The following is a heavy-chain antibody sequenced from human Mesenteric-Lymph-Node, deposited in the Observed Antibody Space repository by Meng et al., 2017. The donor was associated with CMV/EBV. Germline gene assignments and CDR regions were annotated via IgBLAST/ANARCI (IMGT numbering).Heavy chain of an antibody. CDR1: GFTFSSYT. V-gene: IGHV3-74*01. J-gene: IGHJ4*02. D-gene: IGHD6-19*01. CDR3: TKDVGIQVTGNFDY. CDR2: INGDGSTT. Sequence: GGSLRLSCAASGFTFSSYTMHWVRQAPGKGLVWVSRINGDGSTTTYADSVKGRFTISRDNAKNSLYLQMNSLKAEDMALYYCTKDVGIQVTGNFDYWGQGTLVTVSS.